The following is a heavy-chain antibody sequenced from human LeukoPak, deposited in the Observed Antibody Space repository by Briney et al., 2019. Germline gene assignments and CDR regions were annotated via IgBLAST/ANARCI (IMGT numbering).Heavy chain of an antibody. CDR2: INPNSGGT. CDR1: GYTFTGYY. J-gene: IGHJ2*01. CDR3: ARDSCGGGGCHYWYFDL. V-gene: IGHV1-2*02. Sequence: ASVKVSCKASGYTFTGYYMHRVRQAPGQGLEWMGWINPNSGGTNYAQKFQGRVTMTRDTSISTAYMELSRLRSDDTAVYYCARDSCGGGGCHYWYFDLWGRGTLVTVSS. D-gene: IGHD6-19*01.